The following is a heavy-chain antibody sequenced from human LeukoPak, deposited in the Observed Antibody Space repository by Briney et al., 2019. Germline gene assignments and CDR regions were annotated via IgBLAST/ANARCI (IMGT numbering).Heavy chain of an antibody. CDR1: GGSISSFTYY. V-gene: IGHV4-61*02. Sequence: SETLSLTCTVSGGSISSFTYYWGWIRQPAGKGLEWIGRIYTSGSTNYNPSLRSRVTISVDTSKNQFSLKLSSVTAADTAVYYCARDLDILTQNWFDPWGQGTLVTVSS. CDR2: IYTSGST. D-gene: IGHD3-9*01. J-gene: IGHJ5*02. CDR3: ARDLDILTQNWFDP.